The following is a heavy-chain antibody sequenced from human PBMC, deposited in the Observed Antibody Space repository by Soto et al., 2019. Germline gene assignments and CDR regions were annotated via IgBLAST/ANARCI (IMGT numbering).Heavy chain of an antibody. CDR2: IQPGDSDT. V-gene: IGHV5-51*01. CDR3: ARHKYSGSTVVGMDV. J-gene: IGHJ6*02. CDR1: GYSFSNYW. Sequence: GESLKISCKDFGYSFSNYWIAWVRQTPGKGLEWMGSIQPGDSDTRYSPSFQGQVTISVDKSISTAYLQWSSLKASDTAMYYCARHKYSGSTVVGMDVWGQRTTVTVSS. D-gene: IGHD1-26*01.